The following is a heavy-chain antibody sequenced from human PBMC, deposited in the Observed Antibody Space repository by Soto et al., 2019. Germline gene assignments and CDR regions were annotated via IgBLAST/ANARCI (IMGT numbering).Heavy chain of an antibody. V-gene: IGHV4-59*01. CDR3: ARDRPLPYGETTDYYYGMDV. CDR2: IYYSGST. Sequence: SETLSLTCTVSGGSISSYYWSWIRQPPGKGLEWIGYIYYSGSTNYNPSLKSRVTISVDTSKNQFSLKLSSVTAADTAVYYCARDRPLPYGETTDYYYGMDVWGQGTTVTVSS. J-gene: IGHJ6*02. CDR1: GGSISSYY. D-gene: IGHD4-17*01.